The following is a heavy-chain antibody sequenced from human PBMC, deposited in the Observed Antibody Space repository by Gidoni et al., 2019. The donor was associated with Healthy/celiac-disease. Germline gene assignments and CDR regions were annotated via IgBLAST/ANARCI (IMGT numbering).Heavy chain of an antibody. CDR1: GFTVRSNY. J-gene: IGHJ6*02. Sequence: EVQLVESGGGVVQPGGSLRPSCAASGFTVRSNYMSWVRQAPGMGLEWVSGIYSVCSTYYADSVTGRFTISIHNSKNTLYLQMNSLRAEDTAVYYCARGEGYCSGGSCYYYYGMDVWGQGTTVTVSS. CDR3: ARGEGYCSGGSCYYYYGMDV. V-gene: IGHV3-53*04. D-gene: IGHD2-15*01. CDR2: IYSVCST.